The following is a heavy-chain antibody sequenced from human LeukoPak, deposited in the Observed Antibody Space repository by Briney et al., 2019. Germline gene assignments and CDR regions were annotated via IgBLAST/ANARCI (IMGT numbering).Heavy chain of an antibody. J-gene: IGHJ4*02. CDR3: ARHKSSGSYPLDY. CDR2: VYFSGST. V-gene: IGHV4-59*08. Sequence: PSETLSLTCTVSGGSLSNYYWSWIRQPPGKRLEWIGHVYFSGSTNYNPSLESRVTISVDTSKNQFSLTLSSVTAADTAVYYCARHKSSGSYPLDYWGQGILVTVSS. CDR1: GGSLSNYY. D-gene: IGHD3-22*01.